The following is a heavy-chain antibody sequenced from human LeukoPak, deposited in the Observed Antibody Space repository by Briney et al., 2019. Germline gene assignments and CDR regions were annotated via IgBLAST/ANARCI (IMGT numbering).Heavy chain of an antibody. J-gene: IGHJ5*02. Sequence: PSETLSLTCTVSVGSISSYYWGWIRQPPGKGLEYIGYIYNGGAPNYNPSLKSRVTISGDTSKNQFSLRLTSVTAADTAVYYCAREYYYDSTISDWFDPWGQGTLVTVSS. CDR1: VGSISSYY. CDR2: IYNGGAP. V-gene: IGHV4-59*01. CDR3: AREYYYDSTISDWFDP. D-gene: IGHD3-22*01.